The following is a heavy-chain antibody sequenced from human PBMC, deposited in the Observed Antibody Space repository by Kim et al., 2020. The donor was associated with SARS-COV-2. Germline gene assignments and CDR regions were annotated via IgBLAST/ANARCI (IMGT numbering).Heavy chain of an antibody. CDR2: ITGNSGSI. V-gene: IGHV3-9*01. D-gene: IGHD2-2*01. J-gene: IGHJ4*02. Sequence: GGSLRLSCAASGFTFGDYAMYWVRQAPGKGLEWVSGITGNSGSIDYADSVKGRFTISRDNAKNSLYLQMNSLRAEDTAMYYCAKRLTADYYFVYWGQGTLVTVSS. CDR1: GFTFGDYA. CDR3: AKRLTADYYFVY.